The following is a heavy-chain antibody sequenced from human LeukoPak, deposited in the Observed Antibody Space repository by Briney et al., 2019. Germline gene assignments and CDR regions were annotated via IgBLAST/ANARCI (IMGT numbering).Heavy chain of an antibody. J-gene: IGHJ4*02. CDR1: GYAFTSYY. Sequence: ASVKVSCKASGYAFTSYYMHWMRQAPGQGLEWMGMINPSGGSTSYAQKFQGRVTMTRDTSTSTVYMELSSLRSEDTAVYYCATGQRWYGGRIWEIDYWGQGTLVTVSS. CDR3: ATGQRWYGGRIWEIDY. CDR2: INPSGGST. D-gene: IGHD4-23*01. V-gene: IGHV1-46*03.